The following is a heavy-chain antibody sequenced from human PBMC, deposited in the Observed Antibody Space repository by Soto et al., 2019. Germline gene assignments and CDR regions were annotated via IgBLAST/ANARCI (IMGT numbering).Heavy chain of an antibody. Sequence: QVQLVESGGGVVQPGTSLRLSCAASGSTFSNYGMHWVRQAPGKGLEWVAVVWYDGTTKFYPDSVKGRFTISRDNSNNTRNLQMNSLRVEDTAVYYCATVDNYYGSVFWGKGTLVTVSS. J-gene: IGHJ4*02. D-gene: IGHD3-10*01. V-gene: IGHV3-33*01. CDR3: ATVDNYYGSVF. CDR2: VWYDGTTK. CDR1: GSTFSNYG.